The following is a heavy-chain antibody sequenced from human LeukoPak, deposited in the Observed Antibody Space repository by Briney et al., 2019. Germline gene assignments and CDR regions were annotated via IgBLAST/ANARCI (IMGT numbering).Heavy chain of an antibody. CDR2: IIPIFGTA. J-gene: IGHJ4*02. CDR1: GGTFSSYA. V-gene: IGHV1-69*05. D-gene: IGHD3-22*01. Sequence: SVKVSCKASGGTFSSYAISWVRQAPGQGLGWMGRIIPIFGTANYAQKFQGRVTITTDESTSTAYMELSSLRSEDTAVYYCARDSWGHSSGYYYDVGGIFDYWGQGTLVTVSS. CDR3: ARDSWGHSSGYYYDVGGIFDY.